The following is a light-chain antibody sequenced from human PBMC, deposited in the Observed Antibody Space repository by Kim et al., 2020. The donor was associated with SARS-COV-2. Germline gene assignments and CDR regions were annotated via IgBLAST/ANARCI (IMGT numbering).Light chain of an antibody. CDR2: VAS. J-gene: IGKJ1*01. V-gene: IGKV3-20*01. CDR1: QSVRNNN. CDR3: QQYGTSPRT. Sequence: EIVLTQSPGTLSLSPGERATLSCRASQSVRNNNLAWYQQKPGQAPRLLIYVASRRATGIPDRFSGSGSGTDFTLTISRLEPEDFAVYYCQQYGTSPRTFGQGTKVDIK.